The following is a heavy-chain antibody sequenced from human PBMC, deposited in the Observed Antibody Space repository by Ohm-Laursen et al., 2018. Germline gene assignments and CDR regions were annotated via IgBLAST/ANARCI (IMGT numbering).Heavy chain of an antibody. CDR1: GGSMSGYY. CDR3: VREKLDGYNDRAFDV. J-gene: IGHJ3*01. D-gene: IGHD5-24*01. Sequence: TLSLTCTVSGGSMSGYYWNRVRQPPGKGLEWIGYQYYSGRTSYNPSLRGRVAISVDMSKSQCSLILSSVTAADTAVYYCVREKLDGYNDRAFDVWGRGTMVTV. CDR2: QYYSGRT. V-gene: IGHV4-59*01.